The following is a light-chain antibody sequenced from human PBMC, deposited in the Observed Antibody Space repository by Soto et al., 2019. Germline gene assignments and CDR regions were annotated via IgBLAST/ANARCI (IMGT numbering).Light chain of an antibody. J-gene: IGKJ4*01. CDR1: QTVNRN. Sequence: VMTHSPATVSVSPGERATLSCRASQTVNRNLAWYQQRPGQAPRLLITWASTREPGVSGRFSGSGFATDFTLTISSLRSEDVAVYYCQQYYDTPLTFGGGTKVDIK. CDR2: WAS. V-gene: IGKV3-15*01. CDR3: QQYYDTPLT.